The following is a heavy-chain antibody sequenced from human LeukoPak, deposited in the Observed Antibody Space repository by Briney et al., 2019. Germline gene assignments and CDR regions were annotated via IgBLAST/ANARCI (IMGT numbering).Heavy chain of an antibody. CDR1: GFTFSSYG. CDR2: IWYDGSNR. V-gene: IGHV3-33*01. Sequence: GRSLRLSCAASGFTFSSYGIHWVRQAPGKGLEWVALIWYDGSNRYYVDSVKGRFTISRDNSKNTLYLQMNSLRAEDTAVYYCARDRITMVRGVADAFDIWGQGTMVTVSS. J-gene: IGHJ3*02. CDR3: ARDRITMVRGVADAFDI. D-gene: IGHD3-10*01.